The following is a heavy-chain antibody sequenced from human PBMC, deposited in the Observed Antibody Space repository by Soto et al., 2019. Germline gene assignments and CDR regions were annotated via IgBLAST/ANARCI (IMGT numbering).Heavy chain of an antibody. CDR3: AYGSSSAWIDY. V-gene: IGHV4-39*01. CDR1: GDSMRGYHFY. Sequence: SETLSLTCSVSGDSMRGYHFYWGWIRQAPGKGLEWIGSAYFSGGNTYYSPSLKSRVSISVDTSKNEFSLRLTSLTAADTAVYFCAYGSSSAWIDYWGQGTLVTVPS. CDR2: AYFSGGNT. J-gene: IGHJ4*02. D-gene: IGHD6-25*01.